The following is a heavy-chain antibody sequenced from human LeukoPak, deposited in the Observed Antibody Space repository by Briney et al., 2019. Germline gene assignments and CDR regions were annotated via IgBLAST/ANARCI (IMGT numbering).Heavy chain of an antibody. D-gene: IGHD1-26*01. CDR2: ISAYNGNT. CDR1: GYIYTNYG. V-gene: IGHV1-18*01. J-gene: IGHJ4*02. Sequence: GASVKVSCKASGYIYTNYGINWVRQAPGQGLEWMGWISAYNGNTKYTQKLQDRVTMTRDTSTSTAYMELKTLRSDDTAVYFCARAGYSRFVDDLDYWGQGTLVTVSS. CDR3: ARAGYSRFVDDLDY.